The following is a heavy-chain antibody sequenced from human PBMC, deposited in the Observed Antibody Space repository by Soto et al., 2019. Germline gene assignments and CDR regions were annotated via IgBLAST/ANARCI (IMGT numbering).Heavy chain of an antibody. CDR3: VRTIQPGTTTHFDY. CDR2: IRNKPHSYSI. CDR1: GFTSDAHY. Sequence: AESLRLSCGASGFTSDAHYFDRVRQAQGAGLEWVGRIRNKPHSYSITYVAFVKGRFSFSRDDSKNSVFLQINSLKTEDTAVYHCVRTIQPGTTTHFDYWG. J-gene: IGHJ4*01. D-gene: IGHD1-1*01. V-gene: IGHV3-72*01.